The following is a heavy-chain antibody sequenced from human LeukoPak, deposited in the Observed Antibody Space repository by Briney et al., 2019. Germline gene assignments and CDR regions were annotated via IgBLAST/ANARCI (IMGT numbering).Heavy chain of an antibody. V-gene: IGHV3-30-3*01. CDR3: ARDGRYCSSTSCTTHAFDI. J-gene: IGHJ3*02. CDR1: GFTFSSYA. CDR2: ISYDGSNK. Sequence: GGSLRLSCAAPGFTFSSYAMHWVRQAPGKGLEWVAVISYDGSNKYYADSVKGRFTISRDNSKNTLYLQMNSLRAEDTAVYYCARDGRYCSSTSCTTHAFDIWGQGTMVTVSS. D-gene: IGHD2-2*01.